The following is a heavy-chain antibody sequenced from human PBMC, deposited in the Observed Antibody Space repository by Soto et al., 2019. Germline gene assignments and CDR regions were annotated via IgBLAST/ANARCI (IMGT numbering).Heavy chain of an antibody. D-gene: IGHD6-13*01. Sequence: LSLTCAVSGYSISSGYYWGWIRQPPGKGLEWIGSVYHSGSTYYNPSLKYRVSISVDTSKNQFSLKLSSVTAADTAVYYCARGGGLAAVNFDFWGQGTLVTVSS. CDR2: VYHSGST. V-gene: IGHV4-38-2*01. J-gene: IGHJ4*02. CDR3: ARGGGLAAVNFDF. CDR1: GYSISSGYY.